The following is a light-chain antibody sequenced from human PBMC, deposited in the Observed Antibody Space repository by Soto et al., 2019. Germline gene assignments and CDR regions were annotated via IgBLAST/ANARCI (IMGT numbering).Light chain of an antibody. Sequence: QSALTQPASVSGSLGQSITISCTGTNSDVGAYNYVSWFRQYSGTAPKLVIYDVSNRPSGVSSRFSGSKSGNAASLTISGLQSEDEADYYCTSYTTSSTLRYVFGTGTKLTVL. V-gene: IGLV2-14*01. J-gene: IGLJ1*01. CDR1: NSDVGAYNY. CDR3: TSYTTSSTLRYV. CDR2: DVS.